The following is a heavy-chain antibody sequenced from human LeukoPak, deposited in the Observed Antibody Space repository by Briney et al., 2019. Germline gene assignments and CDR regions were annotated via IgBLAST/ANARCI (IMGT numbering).Heavy chain of an antibody. CDR2: IFSNDNT. J-gene: IGHJ4*02. V-gene: IGHV3-53*01. CDR3: ARLDC. CDR1: GFTVTNNY. Sequence: PGGSLRLSCAASGFTVTNNYMCWVRQAPGKGLEWVSVIFSNDNTYHADSVKGRFAISRDTSKNTLYLQMNSLRAEDTAVYYCARLDCWGQGTLVTVSS.